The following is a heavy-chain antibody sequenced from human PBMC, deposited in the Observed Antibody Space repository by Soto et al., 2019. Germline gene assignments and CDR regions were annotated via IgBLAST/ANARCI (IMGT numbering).Heavy chain of an antibody. CDR1: GFTFDDYA. J-gene: IGHJ4*02. Sequence: GGSLRLSCAASGFTFDDYAMNWVRQAPGKGLEWVSYISSSGSTIYYADSVKGRFTISRDNAKNSLYLQMNSLRAEDTAVYYCARVSYDSSGYLIDYWGQGTLVTVSS. D-gene: IGHD3-22*01. CDR3: ARVSYDSSGYLIDY. V-gene: IGHV3-48*03. CDR2: ISSSGSTI.